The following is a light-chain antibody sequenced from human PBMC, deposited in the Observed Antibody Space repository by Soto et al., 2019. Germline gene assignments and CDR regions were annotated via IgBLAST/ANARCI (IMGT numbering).Light chain of an antibody. J-gene: IGKJ2*01. V-gene: IGKV4-1*01. CDR3: QQYYSTPYT. CDR2: WAS. Sequence: DIVMTQSPDSLAVSLGERATINCKSSQSVLYSSNNKSYLAWYQQKPGQPPKLLIYWASTRKSGVPDRFSGSGYGTDFTLTISSLQAEDVAVYYCQQYYSTPYTFGQGTKLEIK. CDR1: QSVLYSSNNKSY.